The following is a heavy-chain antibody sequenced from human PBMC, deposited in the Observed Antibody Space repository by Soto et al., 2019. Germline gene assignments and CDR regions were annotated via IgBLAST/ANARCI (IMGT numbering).Heavy chain of an antibody. CDR3: AKDLDADAYNLGGWFAN. CDR2: IAYYVEKK. CDR1: GFTFRSYG. Sequence: WGSLRLSCAASGFTFRSYGMRWVRQDPGKGLEWVAVIAYYVEKKYYASSVKGRFIISGDNSRSTVYLDMTSLRPEDTADYYCAKDLDADAYNLGGWFANWGQGNKVTVSS. J-gene: IGHJ4*02. V-gene: IGHV3-30*18. D-gene: IGHD3-10*01.